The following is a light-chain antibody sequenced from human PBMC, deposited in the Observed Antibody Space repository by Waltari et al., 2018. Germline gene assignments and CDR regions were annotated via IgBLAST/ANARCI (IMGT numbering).Light chain of an antibody. V-gene: IGKV1-39*01. J-gene: IGKJ1*01. Sequence: DIQMTQSPSTLSASVGASVTISCRAGQSISVYLNWYQQKHGEAPKLLIHGATTLENGVPTRFSGSGSGTDFTLTISTLQPEDFATYYCQQSFTTLWTFGQGTEVEIK. CDR3: QQSFTTLWT. CDR1: QSISVY. CDR2: GAT.